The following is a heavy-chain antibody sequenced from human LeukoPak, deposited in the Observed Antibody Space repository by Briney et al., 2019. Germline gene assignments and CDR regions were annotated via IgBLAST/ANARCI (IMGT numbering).Heavy chain of an antibody. CDR2: ISSDGSRV. D-gene: IGHD3-10*01. CDR1: GFTFSDYW. J-gene: IGHJ4*02. CDR3: ARHRYGSGILTDY. Sequence: GGSLRLSCPASGFTFSDYWMHWVRQAPGKGLMWVSRISSDGSRVTYADSVKGRFTISRDNAKNSLYPQMNSLRAEDTAVYYCARHRYGSGILTDYWGQGTLVTVSS. V-gene: IGHV3-74*01.